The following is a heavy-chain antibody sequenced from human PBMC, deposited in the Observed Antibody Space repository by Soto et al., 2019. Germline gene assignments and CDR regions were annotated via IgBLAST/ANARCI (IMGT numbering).Heavy chain of an antibody. D-gene: IGHD2-21*02. J-gene: IGHJ4*02. V-gene: IGHV1-2*02. Sequence: QVQMVQSGAEVKKPGASVKVSCKASGHTFTGHHMNWVRQAPGQGLEWMGLIDLDIGDTKYAQKFQGRVTSPSDTSITTAYMELRGLRSDDTAVYYCALEPTGTAGFDYWGQGTLVTVSS. CDR2: IDLDIGDT. CDR3: ALEPTGTAGFDY. CDR1: GHTFTGHH.